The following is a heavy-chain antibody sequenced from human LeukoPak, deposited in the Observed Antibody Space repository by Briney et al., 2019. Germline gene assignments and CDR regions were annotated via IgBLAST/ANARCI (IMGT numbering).Heavy chain of an antibody. CDR2: IIPIFGTA. J-gene: IGHJ5*02. D-gene: IGHD6-13*01. CDR3: ARDSAAGGRDNWFDP. CDR1: GGTFSSYA. V-gene: IGHV1-69*13. Sequence: SVKVSCKASGGTFSSYAISWVRQAPGQGLEWMGGIIPIFGTANYAQKFQGRVTITADESTRTAYMELSSLRSEDTAVYYCARDSAAGGRDNWFDPWGQGTLVTVSS.